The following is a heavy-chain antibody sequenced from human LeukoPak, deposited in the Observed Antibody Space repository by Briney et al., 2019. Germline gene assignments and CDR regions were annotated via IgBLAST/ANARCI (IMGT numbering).Heavy chain of an antibody. Sequence: RASETLSLTCTVSGDSISSYYWSWIRQPPGKGLEWIGYIYTSGSTNYNPSLKSRDTISVDTSKNHFSLKLSSVTAADTAVYYCARVPPFVVREWYMDVWGKGTTVTVSS. CDR2: IYTSGST. J-gene: IGHJ6*03. CDR3: ARVPPFVVREWYMDV. V-gene: IGHV4-4*09. CDR1: GDSISSYY. D-gene: IGHD2-15*01.